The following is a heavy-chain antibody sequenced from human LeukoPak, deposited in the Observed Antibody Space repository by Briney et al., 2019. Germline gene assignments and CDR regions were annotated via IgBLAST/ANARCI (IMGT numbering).Heavy chain of an antibody. CDR3: ARDSYDFWSGMGYHFDY. D-gene: IGHD3-3*01. Sequence: PGGSLRLSCAASGFTVSSNYMSWVRQAPGKGLEWVSVIYSGGSTYYADSVKGRFTISRGNAKNSLYLQMNSLRAEDTAVYYCARDSYDFWSGMGYHFDYWGQGTLVTVSS. CDR2: IYSGGST. CDR1: GFTVSSNY. V-gene: IGHV3-66*01. J-gene: IGHJ4*02.